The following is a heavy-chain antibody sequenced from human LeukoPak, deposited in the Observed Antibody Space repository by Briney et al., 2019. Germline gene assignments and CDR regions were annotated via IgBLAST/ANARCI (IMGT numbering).Heavy chain of an antibody. Sequence: PGGSLRLSCAASGFTFDDYGMSWVRQAPGKGLEWVSGINWNGGSTGYADSVKGRFTISRDNAKNSLYLQMNSLRAEDTAVYYCARGGVLWFGELYWGQGTLVTVSS. D-gene: IGHD3-10*01. CDR2: INWNGGST. CDR3: ARGGVLWFGELY. V-gene: IGHV3-20*04. CDR1: GFTFDDYG. J-gene: IGHJ4*02.